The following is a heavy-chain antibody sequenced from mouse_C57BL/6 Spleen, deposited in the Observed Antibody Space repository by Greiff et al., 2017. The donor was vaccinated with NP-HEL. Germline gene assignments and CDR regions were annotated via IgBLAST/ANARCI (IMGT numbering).Heavy chain of an antibody. J-gene: IGHJ4*01. CDR3: ARRDPYDYDAMDY. CDR2: INPNNGGT. CDR1: GYTFTDYY. V-gene: IGHV1-26*01. Sequence: VQLQQSGPELVKPGASVKISCKASGYTFTDYYMNWVKQSHGKSLEWIGDINPNNGGTSYNQKFKGKATLTVDKSSSTAYMELRSLTSEDSAVYYCARRDPYDYDAMDYWGQGTSVTVSS.